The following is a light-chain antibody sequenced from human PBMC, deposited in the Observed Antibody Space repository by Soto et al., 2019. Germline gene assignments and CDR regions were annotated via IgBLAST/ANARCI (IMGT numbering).Light chain of an antibody. J-gene: IGKJ4*01. CDR1: QSVSSY. V-gene: IGKV3-11*01. CDR3: QQRSNWPRLT. Sequence: EIVLTQSPASLSLSPGERATLSCRASQSVSSYLAWYQQKPGQAPRLLIYDASNRATGFPARFSGSGSGTDFTLTISSLEPEDLAVYYCQQRSNWPRLTFGGGTKVEIK. CDR2: DAS.